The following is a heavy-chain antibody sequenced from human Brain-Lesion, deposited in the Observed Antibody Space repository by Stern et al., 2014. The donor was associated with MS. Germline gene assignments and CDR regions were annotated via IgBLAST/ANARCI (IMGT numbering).Heavy chain of an antibody. CDR2: IFNSGST. V-gene: IGHV4-61*02. D-gene: IGHD2-2*01. CDR1: GGSISSGGYY. J-gene: IGHJ6*02. CDR3: ARGRVVPGFQYYATDV. Sequence: QVQLVQSGPGLVKPSQTLSLSCTVSGGSISSGGYYWSWIRQPAGKGREWIGRIFNSGSTSTNPSHKSRVTFSIATSKNQFSLRLDSMTAADTAVYYCARGRVVPGFQYYATDVWGQGTTVIVSS.